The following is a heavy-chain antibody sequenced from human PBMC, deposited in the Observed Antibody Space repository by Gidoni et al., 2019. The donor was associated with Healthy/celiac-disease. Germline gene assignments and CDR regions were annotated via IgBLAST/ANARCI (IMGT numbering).Heavy chain of an antibody. Sequence: QVQLVESGGGLVKPGGSLRLSCAASGFTFSDYYMSWIRQALGKGLEWVSYISSSSSYTNYADSVKGRFTISRDNAKNSLYLQMNSLRAEDTAVYYCASSGYYYDSSGYSRYFDYWGQGTLVTVSS. D-gene: IGHD3-22*01. J-gene: IGHJ4*02. CDR3: ASSGYYYDSSGYSRYFDY. CDR1: GFTFSDYY. CDR2: ISSSSSYT. V-gene: IGHV3-11*05.